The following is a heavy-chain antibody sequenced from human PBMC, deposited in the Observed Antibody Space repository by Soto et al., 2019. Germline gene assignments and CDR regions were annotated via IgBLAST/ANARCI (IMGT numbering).Heavy chain of an antibody. D-gene: IGHD5-18*01. V-gene: IGHV4-59*01. J-gene: IGHJ4*02. CDR3: ARVMDTAMVTFDY. CDR1: GGSISSYY. CDR2: IYYSGST. Sequence: SETLSLTCTVSGGSISSYYWSWIRQPPGKGLEWIGYIYYSGSTNYNPSLKSRVTISVDTSKNQFSLKLSSVTAADTAVYYCARVMDTAMVTFDYWGQGTLVTVSS.